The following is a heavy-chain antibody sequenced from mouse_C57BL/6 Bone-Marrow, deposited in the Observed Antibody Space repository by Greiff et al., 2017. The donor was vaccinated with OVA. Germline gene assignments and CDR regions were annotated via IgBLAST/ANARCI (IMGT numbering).Heavy chain of an antibody. Sequence: EVQLVESGGGLVQPGGSMKLSCAASGFTFSDAWMDWVRQSPEKGLEWVAEIRNKANNPATYYAESVKGRFTISRDDSKSSVYLQMNSLRAEDTGIYYCTSPSLRVWFAYGGQGTLVTVSA. V-gene: IGHV6-6*01. CDR2: IRNKANNPAT. D-gene: IGHD1-1*01. J-gene: IGHJ3*01. CDR3: TSPSLRVWFAY. CDR1: GFTFSDAW.